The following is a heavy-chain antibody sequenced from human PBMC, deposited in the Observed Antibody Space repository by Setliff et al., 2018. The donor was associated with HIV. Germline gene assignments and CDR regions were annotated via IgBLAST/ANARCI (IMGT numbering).Heavy chain of an antibody. J-gene: IGHJ4*02. Sequence: QPGGSLRLSCAASGFTFSSFAMTWVRQAPGKGLKWVSIIYTDDSNTYYAESVKGRFTISRDNSKNTLYLQMNSLRAEDTAVYYCARSWSGLWAIDSWGQGTLVTVSS. CDR1: GFTFSSFA. D-gene: IGHD3-3*01. CDR2: IYTDDSNT. CDR3: ARSWSGLWAIDS. V-gene: IGHV3-23*03.